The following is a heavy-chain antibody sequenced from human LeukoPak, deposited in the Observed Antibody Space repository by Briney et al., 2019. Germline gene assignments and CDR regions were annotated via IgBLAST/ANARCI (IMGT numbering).Heavy chain of an antibody. Sequence: PSETLSLTCAVYGGSFNGYYWRWIRQPPGKGLEWIGEINHSESTNYNPSLKSRVSISVDTSKNQFSLKLSSVTAADTAVYYCARVTMGSGSYHNVRKYYFYYMDVWGTGTTVTVSS. CDR1: GGSFNGYY. V-gene: IGHV4-34*01. D-gene: IGHD3-10*01. CDR3: ARVTMGSGSYHNVRKYYFYYMDV. CDR2: INHSEST. J-gene: IGHJ6*03.